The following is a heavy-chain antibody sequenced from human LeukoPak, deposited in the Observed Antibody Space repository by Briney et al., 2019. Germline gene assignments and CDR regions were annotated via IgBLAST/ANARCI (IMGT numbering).Heavy chain of an antibody. CDR2: MYPSGST. J-gene: IGHJ4*02. V-gene: IGHV4-4*07. Sequence: PSETLSLTCIVSGGSISSYFWTWIRQPAGKGLEWIGRMYPSGSTNYNPSLKSRVTMSLDTSRSQFSLELSSVTAADTAVYYCARHSHFAYWGRGTLVTVSS. CDR1: GGSISSYF. CDR3: ARHSHFAY.